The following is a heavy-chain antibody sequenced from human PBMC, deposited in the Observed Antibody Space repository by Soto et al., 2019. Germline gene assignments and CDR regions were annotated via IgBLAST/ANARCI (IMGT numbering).Heavy chain of an antibody. V-gene: IGHV4-31*03. J-gene: IGHJ4*02. D-gene: IGHD2-15*01. Sequence: PSETLSLTCTVSGGSISSGACDWSWIRQHPGRGLEWIGHIYYSGSTFYNSSLKSRVTISVDTSKNQFSLKLSSVTAADTAVYYCARVYCSGGSCYSFDYWGQGTLVTVSS. CDR1: GGSISSGACD. CDR2: IYYSGST. CDR3: ARVYCSGGSCYSFDY.